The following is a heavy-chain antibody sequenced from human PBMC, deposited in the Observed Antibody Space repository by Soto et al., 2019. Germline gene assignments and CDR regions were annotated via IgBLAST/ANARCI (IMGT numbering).Heavy chain of an antibody. D-gene: IGHD3-22*01. CDR3: ARRLYYDSSGFEGGGMDV. CDR2: IYYSGSI. Sequence: PSETLSLTCTVSGGSISSSSYYWGWIRQPPGKGLEWIGSIYYSGSIYYNPSLKSRVTISVDTFKNQFSLKLSSVTAADTAVYYCARRLYYDSSGFEGGGMDVWGQGTTVTVSS. J-gene: IGHJ6*02. CDR1: GGSISSSSYY. V-gene: IGHV4-39*01.